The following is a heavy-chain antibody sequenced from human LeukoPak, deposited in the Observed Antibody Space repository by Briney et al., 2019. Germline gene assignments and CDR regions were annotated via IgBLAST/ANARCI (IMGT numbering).Heavy chain of an antibody. Sequence: GASVKVSCKASGYTFTAYYIHWVRHAPGQGLEWRGWIDTNTGATKYAQKFQGRVTITRDTSTGTAYMELSSLISGDTALYYCASEAFCAGGSCNVHRVASWGTGTLVTVSS. CDR3: ASEAFCAGGSCNVHRVAS. CDR2: IDTNTGAT. J-gene: IGHJ4*02. D-gene: IGHD2-8*02. CDR1: GYTFTAYY. V-gene: IGHV1-2*02.